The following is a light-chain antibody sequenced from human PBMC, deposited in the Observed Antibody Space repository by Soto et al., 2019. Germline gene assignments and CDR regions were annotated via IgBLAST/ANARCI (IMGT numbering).Light chain of an antibody. Sequence: ERMLTQSPGTLSLSPGEGATLSCRASQSVPSRFLSWFQQKPGQSPRLLIYGASIRATGIPDRFSGSGSGTDFTLTISIVEPEDLAVYYCQQFGDSPPAFTFGPGTKLEI. CDR1: QSVPSRF. CDR2: GAS. J-gene: IGKJ2*01. CDR3: QQFGDSPPAFT. V-gene: IGKV3-20*01.